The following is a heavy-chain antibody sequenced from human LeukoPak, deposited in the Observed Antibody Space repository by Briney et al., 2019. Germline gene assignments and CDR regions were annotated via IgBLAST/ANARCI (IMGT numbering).Heavy chain of an antibody. CDR1: GGSFSGYY. CDR2: INHSGST. V-gene: IGHV4-34*01. Sequence: PSETLSLTCAVYGGSFSGYYWSWIRQPPGKGLEWIGEINHSGSTNYNPPLKSRVTISVDTSKNQFSLKLSSVTAADTAVYYCARGRTYYDFWSGYSKPPFFDYWGQGTLVTVSS. D-gene: IGHD3-3*01. J-gene: IGHJ4*02. CDR3: ARGRTYYDFWSGYSKPPFFDY.